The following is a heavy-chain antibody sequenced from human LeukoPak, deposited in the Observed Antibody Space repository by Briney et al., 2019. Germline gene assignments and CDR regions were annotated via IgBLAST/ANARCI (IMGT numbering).Heavy chain of an antibody. CDR2: IYYSGST. J-gene: IGHJ3*02. CDR1: GGSISSGGYS. D-gene: IGHD1-26*01. Sequence: PSETLSLTCAVSGGSISSGGYSWNWIRQPPGKGLEWLGYIYYSGSTNYNPSLKSRVTISIDTSKNQFSLKLSSVTAADTAVYYCARHQWVPAFDIWGQGTMVTVSS. CDR3: ARHQWVPAFDI. V-gene: IGHV4-61*08.